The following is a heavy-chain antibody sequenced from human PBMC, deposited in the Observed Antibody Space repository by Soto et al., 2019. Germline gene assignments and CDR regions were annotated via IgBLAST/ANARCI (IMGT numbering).Heavy chain of an antibody. V-gene: IGHV3-48*03. D-gene: IGHD3-3*01. CDR3: ARGPHTRITIFGMLIIRQFDY. CDR2: ISSSGSTI. CDR1: GFTFSSYE. J-gene: IGHJ4*02. Sequence: EVQLVESGGGLVQPGGSLRLSCAASGFTFSSYEMNWVRQAPGKGLEWVSYISSSGSTIYYADSVKGRITISRDNAKNSLYLQMNSLRVEDTAVYYCARGPHTRITIFGMLIIRQFDYWGQGTLVTVSS.